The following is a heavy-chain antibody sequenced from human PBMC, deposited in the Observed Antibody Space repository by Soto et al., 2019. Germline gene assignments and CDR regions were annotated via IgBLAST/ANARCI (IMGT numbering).Heavy chain of an antibody. CDR2: INHSGST. CDR3: ARGHNWNYGDTSYLDY. CDR1: GGSFSGYY. Sequence: SETLSLTCAVYGGSFSGYYWSWIRQPPGKGLEWIGEINHSGSTNYNPSLKSRVTISVDTSKNQFSLKLSSVTAADTAVYYCARGHNWNYGDTSYLDYWGQGTLVTVSS. V-gene: IGHV4-34*01. J-gene: IGHJ4*02. D-gene: IGHD1-7*01.